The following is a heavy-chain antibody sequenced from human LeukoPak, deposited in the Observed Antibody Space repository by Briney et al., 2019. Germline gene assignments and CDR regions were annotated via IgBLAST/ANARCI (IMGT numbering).Heavy chain of an antibody. CDR1: GGTFSSYA. J-gene: IGHJ4*02. Sequence: SSVKVSCKASGGTFSSYAISWVRRAPGQGLEWMGGIIPIFGTANYAQKFQGRVTITTDESTSTAYMELSSLRSEDTAVYYCVTNSGYDQNFDYWGQGTLVTVSS. CDR3: VTNSGYDQNFDY. CDR2: IIPIFGTA. D-gene: IGHD5-12*01. V-gene: IGHV1-69*05.